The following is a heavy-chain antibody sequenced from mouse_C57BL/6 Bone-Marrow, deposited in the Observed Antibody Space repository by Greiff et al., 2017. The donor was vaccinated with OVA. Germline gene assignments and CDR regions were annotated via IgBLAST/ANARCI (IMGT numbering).Heavy chain of an antibody. D-gene: IGHD1-1*01. V-gene: IGHV1-55*01. CDR3: ASHYYGNLEYFCY. CDR1: GYTFTSYW. CDR2: IYPGSGST. Sequence: VQLQQPGAELVKPGASVKMSCKASGYTFTSYWITWVKQRPGQGLEWIGDIYPGSGSTNYNEKFKSKATLTVDTSSSTAYMQLSSLTSDDSAVYYCASHYYGNLEYFCYWGQGTTLTVSS. J-gene: IGHJ2*01.